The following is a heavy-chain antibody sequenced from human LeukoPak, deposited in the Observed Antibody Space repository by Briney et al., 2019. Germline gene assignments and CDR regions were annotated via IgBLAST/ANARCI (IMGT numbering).Heavy chain of an antibody. Sequence: PSETLSLTCTVSGGSISSYYWSWIRQPPGKGLEWIGYIYYSGSTNYNPSLKSRVTISVDTSKNQFSLKLGSVTAADTAVYYCARAENDGYSYGTPFDYWGQGTLVTVSS. CDR2: IYYSGST. CDR3: ARAENDGYSYGTPFDY. J-gene: IGHJ4*02. V-gene: IGHV4-59*01. D-gene: IGHD5-18*01. CDR1: GGSISSYY.